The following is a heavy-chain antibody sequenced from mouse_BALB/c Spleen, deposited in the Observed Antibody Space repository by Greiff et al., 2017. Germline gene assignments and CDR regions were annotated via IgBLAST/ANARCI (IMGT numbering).Heavy chain of an antibody. CDR1: GYAFSSSW. CDR2: IYPGDGDT. D-gene: IGHD2-2*01. V-gene: IGHV1-82*01. J-gene: IGHJ1*01. Sequence: QVQLQQSGPELVKPGASVKISCKASGYAFSSSWMNWVKQRPGQGLEWIGRIYPGDGDTNYNGKFKGKATLTADKSSSTAYMQLSSLTSVDSAVYFCARGLVGYFDVWGEGTTVTVSS. CDR3: ARGLVGYFDV.